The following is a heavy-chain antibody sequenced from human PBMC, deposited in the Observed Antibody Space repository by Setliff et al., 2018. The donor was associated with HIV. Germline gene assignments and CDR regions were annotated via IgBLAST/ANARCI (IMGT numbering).Heavy chain of an antibody. D-gene: IGHD3-10*01. V-gene: IGHV4-30-4*01. CDR2: IYHSGST. CDR3: ARRDQYGGSPYFES. J-gene: IGHJ4*02. Sequence: TLSLTCTVSGDSINSGDYYWSWIRQPPGKGLEWIGYIYHSGSTHYNPSLKSRVTISVDTSKNQFSPKLSSVTAADTAVYYCARRDQYGGSPYFESWGQGALVTVSS. CDR1: GDSINSGDYY.